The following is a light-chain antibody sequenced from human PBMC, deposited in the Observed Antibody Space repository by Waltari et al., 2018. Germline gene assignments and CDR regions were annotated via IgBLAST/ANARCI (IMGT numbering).Light chain of an antibody. CDR1: SSDVGSYNL. CDR3: CSYAGSSTPYV. J-gene: IGLJ1*01. CDR2: EVS. Sequence: QSALTQPASVSGSPGQSITISCTGTSSDVGSYNLVSWYQQHPGKAPKLMIYEVSKRPSGVSNRFSGSKSGNTASLTISGLQAEDEADYYCCSYAGSSTPYVFGT. V-gene: IGLV2-23*02.